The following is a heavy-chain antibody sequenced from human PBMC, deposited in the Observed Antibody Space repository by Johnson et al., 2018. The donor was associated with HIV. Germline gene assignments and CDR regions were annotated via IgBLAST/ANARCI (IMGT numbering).Heavy chain of an antibody. CDR1: GFTFRTSC. J-gene: IGHJ3*02. CDR3: AREGRLGSYLGGVAFDM. Sequence: QVQLVESGGGLVRPGGSLRLSCTASGFTFRTSCMHWVRQAPGQGLEWVAVIWYDGSNKYYADSVKGRFTISRDNSKNTLYLQMNSLRAEDTAVYYCAREGRLGSYLGGVAFDMWGQGTMVTVSS. D-gene: IGHD1-26*01. V-gene: IGHV3-33*08. CDR2: IWYDGSNK.